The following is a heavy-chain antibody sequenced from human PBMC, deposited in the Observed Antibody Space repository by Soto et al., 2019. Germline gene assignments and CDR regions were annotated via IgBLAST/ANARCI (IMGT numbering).Heavy chain of an antibody. J-gene: IGHJ6*02. CDR2: INPNSGGT. CDR1: GSTFTGYY. CDR3: ASLLDIVVVPAATFYGMDV. V-gene: IGHV1-2*02. Sequence: QVQLVQSGAEVKKPGASVKVSCKASGSTFTGYYMHWVRQAPGQGLEWMGWINPNSGGTNYAQKFQGRVTMTRDTSISTAYMELSRLRSDDTAVYYCASLLDIVVVPAATFYGMDVWGQGTTVTVSS. D-gene: IGHD2-2*03.